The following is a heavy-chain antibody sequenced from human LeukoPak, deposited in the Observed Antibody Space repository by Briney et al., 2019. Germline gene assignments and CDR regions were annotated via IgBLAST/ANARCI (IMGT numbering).Heavy chain of an antibody. Sequence: PSETLSLTCSVSGASLNGYFWNWVRQTPEKGLEWIGYVPRTGATTSNPTLKSRVSITIDTSKSQISLTMTSVTAADSALYYCARDRRGSFYTFDLWGPGTIVSVS. CDR3: ARDRRGSFYTFDL. CDR2: VPRTGAT. D-gene: IGHD1-26*01. CDR1: GASLNGYF. V-gene: IGHV4-59*01. J-gene: IGHJ3*01.